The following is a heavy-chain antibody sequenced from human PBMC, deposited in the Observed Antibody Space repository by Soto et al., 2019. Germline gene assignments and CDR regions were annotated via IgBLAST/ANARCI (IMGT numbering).Heavy chain of an antibody. J-gene: IGHJ4*02. CDR3: ARDKGRSPLDY. CDR1: GFTFSSYS. V-gene: IGHV3-48*01. D-gene: IGHD2-15*01. Sequence: EVQLVKSGGGLIQTGGSLRLSCAASGFTFSSYSMNWVRQAPGKGLEWVSYISSSSSTIYYADSVKGRFTISRDNAKNSLYLQMNSLRAEDTAVYYCARDKGRSPLDYWGQGTLVTVSS. CDR2: ISSSSSTI.